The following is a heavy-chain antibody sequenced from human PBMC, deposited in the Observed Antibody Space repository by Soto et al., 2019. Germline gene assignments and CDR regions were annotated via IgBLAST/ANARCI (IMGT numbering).Heavy chain of an antibody. J-gene: IGHJ4*02. Sequence: EVQLVESGGGLVKPGGSLTLSCAASGFTFSKAWMGWVRQAPGKGLEWVGRIKSRDNGGRPDYAATVKGIFTISRDDSKTTQYLQMSSLKTEDTAVYYCTTLGPVYNTYAFDYVGQGLLVTVSS. V-gene: IGHV3-15*01. CDR3: TTLGPVYNTYAFDY. D-gene: IGHD5-18*01. CDR2: IKSRDNGGRP. CDR1: GFTFSKAW.